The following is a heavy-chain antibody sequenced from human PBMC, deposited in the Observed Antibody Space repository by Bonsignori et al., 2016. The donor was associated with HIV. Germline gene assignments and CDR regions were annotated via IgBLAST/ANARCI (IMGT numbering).Heavy chain of an antibody. V-gene: IGHV5-51*01. J-gene: IGHJ3*01. CDR2: IFPGDSDT. D-gene: IGHD2-15*01. Sequence: VRQMPGKGLEYMGIIFPGDSDTRYSPSFQGQVTISGDKSISTAYLQWSSLKVSDTAVYYCARHKGHLWNSGGSFPRAFDVWGPGTMVTVSS. CDR3: ARHKGHLWNSGGSFPRAFDV.